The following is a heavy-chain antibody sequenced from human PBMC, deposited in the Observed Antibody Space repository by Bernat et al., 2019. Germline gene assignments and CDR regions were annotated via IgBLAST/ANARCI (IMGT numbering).Heavy chain of an antibody. Sequence: EVQLVESGGGLVQPGGSLRLSCAASGFTFSSYSMNWVRQAPGKGLEWVSSISSSSSYIYYADSVKGRFTISRDNSKNTLYLQMNSLRAEDTAVYYCAKDLADYGDYAIEFDYWGQGTLVTVSS. CDR2: ISSSSSYI. CDR3: AKDLADYGDYAIEFDY. V-gene: IGHV3-21*01. D-gene: IGHD4-17*01. CDR1: GFTFSSYS. J-gene: IGHJ4*02.